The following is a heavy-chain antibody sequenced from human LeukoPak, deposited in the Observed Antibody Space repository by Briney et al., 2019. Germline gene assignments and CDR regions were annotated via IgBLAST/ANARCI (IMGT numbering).Heavy chain of an antibody. CDR3: ARDRYGYGSGTYGMDV. D-gene: IGHD3-10*01. V-gene: IGHV4-30-2*01. CDR1: GGSISSGGYS. CDR2: IYHSGST. Sequence: SETLSLTCAVSGGSISSGGYSWSWIRQPPGKGLEWIGYIYHSGSTYHNPSLKSRVTISVDRSKNQFSLKLSSVTAADTAVYYCARDRYGYGSGTYGMDVWGQGTTVTVSS. J-gene: IGHJ6*02.